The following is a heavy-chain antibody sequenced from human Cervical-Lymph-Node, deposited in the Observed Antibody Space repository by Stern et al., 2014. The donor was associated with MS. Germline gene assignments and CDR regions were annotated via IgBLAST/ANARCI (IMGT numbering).Heavy chain of an antibody. CDR1: GGTFSSYA. CDR3: AGRRLGYCSSTSCSGVDYYYGMDV. J-gene: IGHJ6*02. D-gene: IGHD2-2*01. CDR2: IIPIFGTA. Sequence: VQLVQSGAAVKKPGSSVKVSCKASGGTFSSYAISWVRQAPGQGLEWIGAIIPIFGTANSARKFQGRVTITADKSTSTAYMELSSLRSEDTAVSYCAGRRLGYCSSTSCSGVDYYYGMDVWGQGTTVTVSS. V-gene: IGHV1-69*06.